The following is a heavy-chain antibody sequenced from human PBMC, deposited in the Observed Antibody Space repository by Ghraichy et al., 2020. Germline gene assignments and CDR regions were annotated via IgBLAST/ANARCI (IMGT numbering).Heavy chain of an antibody. J-gene: IGHJ3*02. Sequence: SETLSLTCTVSGGSISSYYWSWIRQPAGKGLEWIGRIYTSGSTNYNPSLKSRVTMSVDTSKNQFSLKLSSVTAADTAVYYCARELGYCSSTSCYNSGYDAFDIWGQGTMVTVSS. D-gene: IGHD2-2*01. CDR2: IYTSGST. CDR3: ARELGYCSSTSCYNSGYDAFDI. CDR1: GGSISSYY. V-gene: IGHV4-4*07.